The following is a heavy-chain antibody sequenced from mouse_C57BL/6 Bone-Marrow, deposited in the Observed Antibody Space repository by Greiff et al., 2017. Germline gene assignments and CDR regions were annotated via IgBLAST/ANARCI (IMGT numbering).Heavy chain of an antibody. J-gene: IGHJ4*01. V-gene: IGHV5-9-1*02. CDR2: ISSGGDYI. Sequence: EVHLVESGEGLVKPGGSLKLSCAASGFTFSSYAMSWVRQTPEKRLEWVAYISSGGDYIYYADTVKGRFTISRDNARNTLYLQMSSLKSEDTAMYYCTRDSIYYGNYDYAMDYWGQGTSVTDSS. CDR1: GFTFSSYA. D-gene: IGHD2-1*01. CDR3: TRDSIYYGNYDYAMDY.